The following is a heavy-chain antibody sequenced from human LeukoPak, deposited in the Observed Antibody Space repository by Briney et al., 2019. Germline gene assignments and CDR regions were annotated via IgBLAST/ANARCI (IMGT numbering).Heavy chain of an antibody. D-gene: IGHD3/OR15-3a*01. CDR1: GFTFSIYA. CDR3: ARDRAGTSDSWY. J-gene: IGHJ4*02. Sequence: GGSLRLSCAASGFTFSIYAMSWVRQAPGKGLEWASGISGSGDATYYADSVKGRFTISRDNAKNTLYLQMNSLRAEDTAVYYCARDRAGTSDSWYWGQGTLVTVSS. V-gene: IGHV3-23*01. CDR2: ISGSGDAT.